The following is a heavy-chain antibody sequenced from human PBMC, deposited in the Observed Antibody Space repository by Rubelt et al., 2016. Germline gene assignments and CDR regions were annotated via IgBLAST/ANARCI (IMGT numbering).Heavy chain of an antibody. V-gene: IGHV3-7*03. J-gene: IGHJ4*02. CDR3: ASGLIAAAANVIDY. CDR2: IKQGGSVQ. Sequence: EVRLVESGGGLEQPGGSLRLSCAASGFTFSTYWMSWVRQAPGKGLEWVANIKQGGSVQYYVDSVKGRFTISRDNAKNSLYLQVNTLSAEDTAVYYCASGLIAAAANVIDYWGQGTLVTVSS. D-gene: IGHD6-13*01. CDR1: GFTFSTYW.